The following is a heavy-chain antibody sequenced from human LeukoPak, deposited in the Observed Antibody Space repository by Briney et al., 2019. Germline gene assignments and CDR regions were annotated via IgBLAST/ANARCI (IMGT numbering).Heavy chain of an antibody. D-gene: IGHD2-2*02. CDR2: INHSGST. J-gene: IGHJ6*03. CDR3: ARCRPGYCSSTSCYNYYYYMDV. Sequence: GSLRLSCAASGFTFNNYIMNWVRQPPGKGLEWIGEINHSGSTNYNPSLKSRVTISVDTSKNQFSLKLSSVTAADTAVYYCARCRPGYCSSTSCYNYYYYMDVWGKGTTVTVSS. V-gene: IGHV4-34*01. CDR1: GFTFNNYI.